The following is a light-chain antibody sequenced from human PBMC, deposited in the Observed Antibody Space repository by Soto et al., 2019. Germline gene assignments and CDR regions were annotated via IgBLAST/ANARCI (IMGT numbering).Light chain of an antibody. V-gene: IGKV3-15*01. CDR1: QSLTNN. CDR3: HQYKSWPPFT. CDR2: DTS. Sequence: EIVFTQSPVTLSLSPGERATLSCRASQSLTNNYFAWYQQKPGQAPRLLIYDTSTRATGVPARFSGSGSGTEFTLTISSLQSEDLAIYYCHQYKSWPPFTFGQGTRLEIK. J-gene: IGKJ5*01.